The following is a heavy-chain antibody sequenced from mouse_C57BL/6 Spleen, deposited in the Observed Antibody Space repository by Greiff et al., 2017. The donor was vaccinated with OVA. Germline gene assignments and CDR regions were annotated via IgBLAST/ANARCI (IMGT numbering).Heavy chain of an antibody. J-gene: IGHJ4*01. CDR2: ISRGGSYT. D-gene: IGHD2-4*01. V-gene: IGHV5-6*01. Sequence: EVQGVESGGDLVKPGGSLKLSCAASGFTFSSYGMSWVRQTPDKRLEWVATISRGGSYTYYPDSVKGRFTISRDNAKNTLYLQMSSLKSEDTAMYYCARHTMITTFYAMDYWGQGTSVTVSS. CDR3: ARHTMITTFYAMDY. CDR1: GFTFSSYG.